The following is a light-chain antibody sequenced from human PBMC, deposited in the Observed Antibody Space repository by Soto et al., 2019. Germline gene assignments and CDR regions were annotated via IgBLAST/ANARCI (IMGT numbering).Light chain of an antibody. CDR1: SSNLGDNT. CDR3: AAWDASLDGYV. V-gene: IGLV1-44*01. Sequence: QSVLTQPPSASGTPGQRVTISCSTSSSNLGDNTVNWYQHVPGTAPKLLIYSYDQRPSGVPDRFSGSKSGTSASLAIIGLQSEDEADYYCAAWDASLDGYVFGTGTKATVL. J-gene: IGLJ1*01. CDR2: SYD.